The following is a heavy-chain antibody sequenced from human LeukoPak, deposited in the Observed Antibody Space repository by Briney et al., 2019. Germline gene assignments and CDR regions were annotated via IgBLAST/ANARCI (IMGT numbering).Heavy chain of an antibody. Sequence: GGSLRLSCAASGFTFSSYSMNWVRQAPGKGLEWVSGISWNSGSIGYADSVKGRFTISRDNAKNSLYLQMNSLRAEDTALYYCAKDKEGEFDYWGQGTLVTVSS. D-gene: IGHD3-10*01. CDR2: ISWNSGSI. V-gene: IGHV3-9*01. J-gene: IGHJ4*02. CDR1: GFTFSSYS. CDR3: AKDKEGEFDY.